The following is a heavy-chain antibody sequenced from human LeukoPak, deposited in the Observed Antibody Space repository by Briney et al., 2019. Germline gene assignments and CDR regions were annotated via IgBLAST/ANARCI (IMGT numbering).Heavy chain of an antibody. CDR2: IYYSGSA. J-gene: IGHJ4*02. D-gene: IGHD6-25*01. Sequence: SETLSLTCTVSGGSISDYSWSWIRQPPGKGLEWIGNIYYSGSANHNPSLKSRVTISRDTSKNQFSLKLTSVTTADTAVYYCARAGGVKTAALDLDYWGQGTLVTVSS. CDR1: GGSISDYS. V-gene: IGHV4-59*01. CDR3: ARAGGVKTAALDLDY.